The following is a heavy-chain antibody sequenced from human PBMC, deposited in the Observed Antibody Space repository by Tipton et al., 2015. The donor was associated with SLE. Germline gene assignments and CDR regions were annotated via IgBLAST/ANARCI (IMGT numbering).Heavy chain of an antibody. V-gene: IGHV3-21*06. CDR3: AKDIVATTPIYGMDV. CDR2: ISRSSSYI. Sequence: SLRLSCAASGFIFSRFSMNWVRQAPGKGLEWVSSISRSSSYIYNADSVEGRFTISRDNAKNSLFLQMNSLRAEDTAVYYCAKDIVATTPIYGMDVWGQGTTVTVSS. D-gene: IGHD5-12*01. CDR1: GFIFSRFS. J-gene: IGHJ6*02.